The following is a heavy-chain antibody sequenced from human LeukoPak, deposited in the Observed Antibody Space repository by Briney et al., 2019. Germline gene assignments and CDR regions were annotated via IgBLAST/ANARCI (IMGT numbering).Heavy chain of an antibody. CDR2: ISYDGSNK. J-gene: IGHJ4*02. CDR3: ARGIDY. V-gene: IGHV3-30*03. Sequence: GGTLRLSCAASGFTFSSYGMHWVRQAPGKGLEWVAVISYDGSNKYYADSVKGRFTISRDNSKNTLYLQMNSLRAEDTAVYYCARGIDYWGRGTLVTVSS. CDR1: GFTFSSYG.